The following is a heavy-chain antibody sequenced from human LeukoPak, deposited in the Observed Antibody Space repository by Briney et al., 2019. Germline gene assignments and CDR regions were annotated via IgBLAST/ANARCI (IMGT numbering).Heavy chain of an antibody. CDR2: ISGSGGSA. J-gene: IGHJ4*02. V-gene: IGHV3-23*01. CDR3: ARDWFNDY. CDR1: GFTFSSYA. D-gene: IGHD3-9*01. Sequence: GGSLRLSCADSGFTFSSYAMSWVRQAPGKGLEWVSGISGSGGSANYADSVKGRFTISRDNSKKTLYSQMNSLRAEDTAVYYCARDWFNDYWGQGTLVTVSS.